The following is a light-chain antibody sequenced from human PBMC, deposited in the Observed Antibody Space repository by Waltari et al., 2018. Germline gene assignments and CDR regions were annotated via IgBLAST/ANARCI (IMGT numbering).Light chain of an antibody. CDR1: QRVRRSY. V-gene: IGKV3-20*01. CDR2: GAS. CDR3: QQYGSSPPGWT. Sequence: EIVYPHSPGTLCFSPGQRDNLSCRASQRVRRSYLSWKRQKPSQAPRHLIYGASTRATGIPDRFSFSGSGTDFALTISRLEPEDFALYYCQQYGSSPPGWTFGQGTKVEIK. J-gene: IGKJ1*01.